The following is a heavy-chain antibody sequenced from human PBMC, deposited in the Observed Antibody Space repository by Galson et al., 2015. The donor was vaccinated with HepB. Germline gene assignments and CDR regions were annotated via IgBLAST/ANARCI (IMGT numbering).Heavy chain of an antibody. CDR1: GGSISSYY. CDR3: ARESHCSGGCCYYMYFDY. D-gene: IGHD2-15*01. J-gene: IGHJ4*02. V-gene: IGHV4-59*01. CDR2: IYYSGST. Sequence: ETLSLTCTVSGGSISSYYWSWIRQPPGKGLEWIGYIYYSGSTNYNPSLKSRVTISVDTSKNQFSLKLSSVTAADTAVYYCARESHCSGGCCYYMYFDYWGQGTLVTVSS.